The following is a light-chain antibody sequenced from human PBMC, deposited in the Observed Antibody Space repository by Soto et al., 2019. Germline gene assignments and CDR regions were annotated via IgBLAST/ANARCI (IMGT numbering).Light chain of an antibody. V-gene: IGKV1-27*01. CDR1: QGIGIY. CDR3: QQFDSAPYI. CDR2: ATS. J-gene: IGKJ3*01. Sequence: DIQMTQSPSSLSASVGDRVTITCRASQGIGIYLAWYRQKPGKVPELLIYATSTLQSGVPSRFSGSGSGTDFTLTISSLQPEDVATYYCQQFDSAPYIFGHGTKVDIK.